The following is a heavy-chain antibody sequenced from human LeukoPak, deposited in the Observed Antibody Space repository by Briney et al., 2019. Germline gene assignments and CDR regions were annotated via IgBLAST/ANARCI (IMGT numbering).Heavy chain of an antibody. V-gene: IGHV4-4*09. Sequence: SETLSLTCTVSNGSISSYHWSWVRQPPGKGLEWIGYILTSGNTNYNPSLKSRLTISVATSKNKFTLKLSSVTAADTAVYYCARLRVSGSYLYYFDYWGQGTLVSVSS. D-gene: IGHD1-26*01. CDR2: ILTSGNT. CDR3: ARLRVSGSYLYYFDY. CDR1: NGSISSYH. J-gene: IGHJ4*02.